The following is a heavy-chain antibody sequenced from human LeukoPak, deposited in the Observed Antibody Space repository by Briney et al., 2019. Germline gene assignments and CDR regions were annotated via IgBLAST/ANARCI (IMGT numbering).Heavy chain of an antibody. CDR1: GLTFSSYG. V-gene: IGHV3-23*01. Sequence: GGSLRLSCAASGLTFSSYGMSWVRQAPGKGLEWVSGISGGGVSTYYADSVKGRFTISRDNSKNTLYLQMNSLGAEDTAVFYCAKAMRGSALVFDYWGQGTLVTVSS. J-gene: IGHJ4*02. D-gene: IGHD2-15*01. CDR2: ISGGGVST. CDR3: AKAMRGSALVFDY.